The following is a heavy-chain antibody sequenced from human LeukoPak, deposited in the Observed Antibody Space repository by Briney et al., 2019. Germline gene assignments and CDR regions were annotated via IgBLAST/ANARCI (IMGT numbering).Heavy chain of an antibody. CDR3: ARAIQFGGYFDY. J-gene: IGHJ4*02. D-gene: IGHD2-15*01. V-gene: IGHV3-23*01. CDR1: GFTFTSHA. CDR2: ISDSGGST. Sequence: GGSLRLSCSASGFTFTSHAMSWVRQGPGKGLEWVSVISDSGGSTYYADSVKGRFTISRDNSKNTLYLQMNSLRVDDTAVYYCARAIQFGGYFDYWGQGTLVTVSS.